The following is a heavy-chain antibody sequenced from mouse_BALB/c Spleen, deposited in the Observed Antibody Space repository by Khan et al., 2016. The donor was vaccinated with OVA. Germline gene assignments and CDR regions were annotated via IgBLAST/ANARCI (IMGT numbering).Heavy chain of an antibody. V-gene: IGHV3-6*02. CDR1: GYSITSGYF. J-gene: IGHJ3*01. CDR2: IRYDGDS. Sequence: EVQLQESGPGLVKPSQSLSLTCSVTGYSITSGYFWNWIRQFPGNKLEWMGYIRYDGDSNYNPSLKNRISITRDTSKNRFFLTLNSLIPEDTATYYCARGGSSGPAWFTYWGQGTLVTVS. D-gene: IGHD3-1*01. CDR3: ARGGSSGPAWFTY.